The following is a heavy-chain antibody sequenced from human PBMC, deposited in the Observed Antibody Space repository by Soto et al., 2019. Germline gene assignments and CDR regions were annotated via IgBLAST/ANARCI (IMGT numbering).Heavy chain of an antibody. V-gene: IGHV3-72*01. CDR3: ARGTPYYDFWSGYYTWYFDY. CDR2: TRNKANSYTT. J-gene: IGHJ4*02. D-gene: IGHD3-3*01. Sequence: GGSLRLSCAASGFTFSDHYMDWVRQAPGKGLEWVGRTRNKANSYTTEYAASVKGRFTISRDDSKNSLYLQMNSLKTEDTAVYYCARGTPYYDFWSGYYTWYFDYWGQGTLVTVSS. CDR1: GFTFSDHY.